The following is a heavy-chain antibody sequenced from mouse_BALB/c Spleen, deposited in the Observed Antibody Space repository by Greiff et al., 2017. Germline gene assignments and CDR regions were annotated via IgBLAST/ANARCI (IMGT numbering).Heavy chain of an antibody. CDR2: IDPYYGGT. V-gene: IGHV1-39*01. CDR3: ARRYYGSSFWYFDV. D-gene: IGHD1-1*01. CDR1: GYSFTGYN. Sequence: VHVKQSGPELEKPGASVKISCKASGYSFTGYNMNWVKQSNGKSLEWIGNIDPYYGGTSYNQKFKGKATLTVDKSSSTAYMQLKSLTSEDSAVYYCARRYYGSSFWYFDVWGAGTTVTVSS. J-gene: IGHJ1*01.